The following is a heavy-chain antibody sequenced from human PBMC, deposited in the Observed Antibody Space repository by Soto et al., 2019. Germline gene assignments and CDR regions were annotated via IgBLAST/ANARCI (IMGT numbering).Heavy chain of an antibody. CDR3: ARGSEAATHFDY. Sequence: GGSLRLSCAASGFTFSSYAMHWVRQAPGKGLEWVAVISYDGSNKYYADSVKGRFAISRDNSKNTLYLQMNSLRAEDTAVYYCARGSEAATHFDYWGQGTLVTVSS. V-gene: IGHV3-30*09. D-gene: IGHD6-25*01. CDR1: GFTFSSYA. J-gene: IGHJ4*02. CDR2: ISYDGSNK.